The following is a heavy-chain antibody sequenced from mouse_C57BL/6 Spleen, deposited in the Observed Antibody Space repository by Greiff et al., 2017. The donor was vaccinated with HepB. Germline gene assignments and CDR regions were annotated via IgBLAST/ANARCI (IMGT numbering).Heavy chain of an antibody. Sequence: VQLQQSGPELVKPGASVKISCKASGYSFTDYNMNWVKQSNGKSLEWIGVINPNYGTTSYNQKFKGKATLTVDQSSSTAYMQLNSLTSEDPAVYYCASPSDSSGYAMDYWGQGTSVTVSS. V-gene: IGHV1-39*01. J-gene: IGHJ4*01. D-gene: IGHD3-2*02. CDR1: GYSFTDYN. CDR3: ASPSDSSGYAMDY. CDR2: INPNYGTT.